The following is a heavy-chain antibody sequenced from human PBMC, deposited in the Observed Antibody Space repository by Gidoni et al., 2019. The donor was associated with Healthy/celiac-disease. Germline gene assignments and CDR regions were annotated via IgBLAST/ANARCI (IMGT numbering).Heavy chain of an antibody. Sequence: EVQLVESGGGLVQPGGSLRLACAASGFTFSSYSMNWVRQAPGKGLEWVSYISSSSSTIYYADSVKGRFTISRDNAKNSLYLQMNSLRDEDTAVYYCARAPPRVVVAATPLSFDYWGQGTLVTVSS. CDR1: GFTFSSYS. D-gene: IGHD2-15*01. J-gene: IGHJ4*02. CDR3: ARAPPRVVVAATPLSFDY. CDR2: ISSSSSTI. V-gene: IGHV3-48*02.